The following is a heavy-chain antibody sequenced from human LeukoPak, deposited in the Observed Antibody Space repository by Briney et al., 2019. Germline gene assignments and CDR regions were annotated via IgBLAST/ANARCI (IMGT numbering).Heavy chain of an antibody. CDR1: GFTFSSYS. CDR2: ISGNGGST. D-gene: IGHD2-2*01. V-gene: IGHV3-23*01. CDR3: AKGLLYCSSTSCYPPGPYHDAFDI. J-gene: IGHJ3*02. Sequence: GGSLRLSCAASGFTFSSYSMSWVRQAPGKGLEWVSAISGNGGSTYYADSVKGRFTISRDNSKNTLYLQMNSLRAEDTAVYYCAKGLLYCSSTSCYPPGPYHDAFDIWGQGTMVTVSS.